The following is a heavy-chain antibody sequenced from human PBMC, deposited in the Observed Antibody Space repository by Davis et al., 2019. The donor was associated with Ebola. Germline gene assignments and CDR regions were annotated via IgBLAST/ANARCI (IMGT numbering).Heavy chain of an antibody. V-gene: IGHV4-39*01. CDR2: IYYSGST. CDR3: ARQNWYFDL. CDR1: GGSISSSSYY. J-gene: IGHJ2*01. Sequence: GSLRLSCTVSGGSISSSSYYWGWIRPPPGKGLEWIGSIYYSGSTYYNPSLKSRVTISVDTSKNQFSLKLSSVTAADTAVYYCARQNWYFDLWGRGTLVTVSS.